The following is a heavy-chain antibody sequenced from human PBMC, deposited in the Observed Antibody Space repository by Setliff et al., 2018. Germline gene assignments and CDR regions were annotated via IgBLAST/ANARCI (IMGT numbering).Heavy chain of an antibody. J-gene: IGHJ4*02. V-gene: IGHV4-39*07. CDR2: IYYGGSA. CDR3: ARILGYCSGGSCYVPY. Sequence: PSETLFLTCTVSGGSISSSNYYWGWIRQPPGKGLEWIGNIYYGGSAYYNPSLKSRVTISVDTSKNQFSLKLSSVTAADTAMYYCARILGYCSGGSCYVPYWGQGTPVTVSS. CDR1: GGSISSSNYY. D-gene: IGHD2-15*01.